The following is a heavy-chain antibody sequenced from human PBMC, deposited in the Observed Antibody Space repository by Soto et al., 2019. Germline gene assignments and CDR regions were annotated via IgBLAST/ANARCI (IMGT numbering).Heavy chain of an antibody. D-gene: IGHD6-19*01. CDR3: ARGGFSSGWRFDP. V-gene: IGHV4-4*07. Sequence: SETLSLTCTVSGGSIHTYYWSWIRQPAGKGLXWIXXXXTXGXPXXXXXXKSRVTMSVEMSNNQFSLNLSSVTAADTAVYYCARGGFSSGWRFDPWGQGTVVTLSS. CDR1: GGSIHTYY. J-gene: IGHJ5*02. CDR2: XXTXGXP.